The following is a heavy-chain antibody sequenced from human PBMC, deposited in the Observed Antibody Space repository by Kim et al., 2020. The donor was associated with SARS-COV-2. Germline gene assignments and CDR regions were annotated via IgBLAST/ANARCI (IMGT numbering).Heavy chain of an antibody. Sequence: GGSLRLSCEASGFTFSAHALHWVRQAPGEGLEWVALIAYDGSHISYPDSVKGRFIISRDNIKSTLYRQMNRLRPEDTAVYYCLAEIGSRSFGHWGQGTLVTVSS. J-gene: IGHJ4*02. V-gene: IGHV3-30*04. CDR3: LAEIGSRSFGH. CDR1: GFTFSAHA. CDR2: IAYDGSHI. D-gene: IGHD3-10*01.